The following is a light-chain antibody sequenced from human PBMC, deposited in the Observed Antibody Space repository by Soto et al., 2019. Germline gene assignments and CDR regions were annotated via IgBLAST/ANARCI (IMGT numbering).Light chain of an antibody. V-gene: IGLV1-44*01. J-gene: IGLJ2*01. CDR2: SNN. CDR1: SSNIGSNN. Sequence: QSALTQTPSASGTPGQRVNISCSGSSSNIGSNNVNWYQQLPGTAPKLLIYSNNQRPSGVPDRFSGSNSGTSASLAISGLQSEDEADYYCEEWDDSLNGVVFGGGTKLTVL. CDR3: EEWDDSLNGVV.